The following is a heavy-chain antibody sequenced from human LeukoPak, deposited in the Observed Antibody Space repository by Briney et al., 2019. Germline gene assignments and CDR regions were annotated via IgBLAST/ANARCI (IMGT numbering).Heavy chain of an antibody. CDR3: LRDLNWSLDQ. D-gene: IGHD1-20*01. Sequence: GGSLRLSCAASGFTFSNYMMHWVRRAPGKGLVWVSRIKSDGITITYADSVKGRFTISRDNAKNTLYLQMNSLRAEDTAVYYCLRDLNWSLDQWGQGTLVTVSS. J-gene: IGHJ4*02. V-gene: IGHV3-74*01. CDR2: IKSDGITI. CDR1: GFTFSNYM.